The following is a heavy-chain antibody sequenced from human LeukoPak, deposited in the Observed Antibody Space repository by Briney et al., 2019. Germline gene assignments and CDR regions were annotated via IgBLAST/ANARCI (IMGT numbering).Heavy chain of an antibody. V-gene: IGHV5-51*01. J-gene: IGHJ4*02. CDR3: ARTYYYDSSGNPLYFDY. CDR1: GYSFTSYW. D-gene: IGHD3-22*01. Sequence: GESLKISCKASGYSFTSYWIGWVRQMPGKGLEWMGIIYPGDSDTRYSPSFQGQVTILADKSISTAYLQWSSLKASDTAMYYCARTYYYDSSGNPLYFDYWGQGTLVTVSS. CDR2: IYPGDSDT.